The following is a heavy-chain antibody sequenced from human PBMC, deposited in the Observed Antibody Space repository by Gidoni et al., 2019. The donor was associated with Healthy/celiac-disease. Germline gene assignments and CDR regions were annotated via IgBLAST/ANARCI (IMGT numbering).Heavy chain of an antibody. CDR3: AREIPMATTPANDAFDI. CDR2: IIPILGIA. Sequence: QVQLVQSGAEVKKPGSSMKVSCKASGGTFSSYAISWVRQAPGQGLEWMGRIIPILGIANYAQKFQGRVTITADKATSTAYMELSSLRSEDTAVYYCAREIPMATTPANDAFDIWGQGTMVTVSS. D-gene: IGHD1-26*01. J-gene: IGHJ3*02. CDR1: GGTFSSYA. V-gene: IGHV1-69*09.